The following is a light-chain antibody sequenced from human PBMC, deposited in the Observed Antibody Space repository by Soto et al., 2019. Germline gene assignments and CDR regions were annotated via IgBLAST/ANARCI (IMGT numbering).Light chain of an antibody. Sequence: EIVLTQSPGTLSLSPGERATLSCRASQTVSNRYLAWYQQKPGQAPRLLIYGASSRAIGVPDRFSGSGSGTDFTLTISRLEPEDFAVHYCQQYGSSPRVTFGPGTKVDIK. V-gene: IGKV3-20*01. CDR2: GAS. CDR1: QTVSNRY. J-gene: IGKJ3*01. CDR3: QQYGSSPRVT.